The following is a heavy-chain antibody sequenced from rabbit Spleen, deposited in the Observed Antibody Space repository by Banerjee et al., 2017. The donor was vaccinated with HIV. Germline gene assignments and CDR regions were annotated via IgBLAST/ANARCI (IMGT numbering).Heavy chain of an antibody. J-gene: IGHJ4*01. D-gene: IGHD4-1*01. V-gene: IGHV1S45*01. CDR1: GFSFSSGYD. CDR3: ARDGYSRGWGIILYYFNL. CDR2: IDTSNGDT. Sequence: QEQLVESGGGLVKPGASLTLTCKASGFSFSSGYDMCWVRQAPGKGLEWIARIDTSNGDTNYASWVNGRFTISKTSSTTVTLQLNILTAADTAAYFCARDGYSRGWGIILYYFNLWGPGTLVTVS.